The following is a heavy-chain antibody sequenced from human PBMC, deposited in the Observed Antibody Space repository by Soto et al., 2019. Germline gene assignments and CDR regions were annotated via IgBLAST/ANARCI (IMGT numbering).Heavy chain of an antibody. CDR3: ARDRLFPTGYYNPLDY. Sequence: GGSLRLSCAASGFTFSDYWMHWARQDPGKGLVWVSRINPDGTVTDYTDSVKGRFTISRDNAKNTLYLQMNSLRAEDTAVYHCARDRLFPTGYYNPLDYWGRGTLVTVSS. CDR2: INPDGTVT. V-gene: IGHV3-74*01. J-gene: IGHJ4*02. D-gene: IGHD3-9*01. CDR1: GFTFSDYW.